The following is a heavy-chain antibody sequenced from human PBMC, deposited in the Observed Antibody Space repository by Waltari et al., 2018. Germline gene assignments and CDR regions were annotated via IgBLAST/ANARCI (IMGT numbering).Heavy chain of an antibody. D-gene: IGHD1-1*01. CDR3: ARFKGGQLGHFDY. CDR2: VYYSGST. J-gene: IGHJ4*02. CDR1: GGSISSSSYY. Sequence: QLQLQESGPGLVKPSETLSLTCTVSGGSISSSSYYWGWIRQPPGKGLEWIGNVYYSGSTYYNPSLKSRVTISVDTSKNQFSLKLSSVTAADTAVYYCARFKGGQLGHFDYWGQGTLVTVSS. V-gene: IGHV4-39*07.